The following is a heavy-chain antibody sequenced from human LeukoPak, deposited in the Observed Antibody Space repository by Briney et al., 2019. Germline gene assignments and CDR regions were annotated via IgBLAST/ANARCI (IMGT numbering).Heavy chain of an antibody. CDR2: IYYSGST. D-gene: IGHD4-17*01. V-gene: IGHV4-39*07. J-gene: IGHJ5*02. Sequence: SETLSLTCTVSGGSISSSSYYWGWIRQPPGKGLEWIGNIYYSGSTYYNPSLKSRVTISVDTSKNQFSLKLSSVTAADTAVYYCARVGATATVTTTSNWFDPWGQGTLVTVSS. CDR1: GGSISSSSYY. CDR3: ARVGATATVTTTSNWFDP.